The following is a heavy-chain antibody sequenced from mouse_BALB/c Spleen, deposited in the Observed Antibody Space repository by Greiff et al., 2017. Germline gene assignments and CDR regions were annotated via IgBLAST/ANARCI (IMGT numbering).Heavy chain of an antibody. D-gene: IGHD1-1*01. J-gene: IGHJ3*01. CDR3: ARADYGSAWFAY. Sequence: EVKVVESGGGLVKPGGSLKLSCAASGFTFSDYYMYWVRQTPEKRLEWVATISDGGSYTYYPDSVKGRFTISRDNAKNNLYLQMSSLKSEDTAMYYCARADYGSAWFAYWGQGTLVTVSA. V-gene: IGHV5-4*02. CDR1: GFTFSDYY. CDR2: ISDGGSYT.